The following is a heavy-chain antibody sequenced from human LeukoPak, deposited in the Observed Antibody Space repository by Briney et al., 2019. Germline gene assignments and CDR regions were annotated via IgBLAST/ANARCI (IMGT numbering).Heavy chain of an antibody. D-gene: IGHD1-14*01. CDR1: GFTVSSNY. CDR2: IYSGGST. V-gene: IGHV3-53*01. CDR3: ARDRSRAEDD. J-gene: IGHJ4*02. Sequence: GGSLRLSCAASGFTVSSNYMSWVRQAPWRGLDWVSVIYSGGSTYYADSVKGRFTISRDNSKNTLYLQMNSLRAEDTAVYYCARDRSRAEDDWGQGTLVTVSS.